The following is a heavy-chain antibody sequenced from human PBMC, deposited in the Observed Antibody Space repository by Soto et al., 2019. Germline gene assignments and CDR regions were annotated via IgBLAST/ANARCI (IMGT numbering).Heavy chain of an antibody. V-gene: IGHV3-48*02. CDR3: ARDRWSPFGGVIVVPFDY. CDR1: GFTFSSYS. D-gene: IGHD3-16*02. J-gene: IGHJ4*02. Sequence: PGGSLRLSCAASGFTFSSYSMNWVRQAPGKGLEWVSYISSSSSTIYYADSVKGRFTISRDNAKNSLYLQMNSLRDEDTAVYYCARDRWSPFGGVIVVPFDYWGQGTLVTVSS. CDR2: ISSSSSTI.